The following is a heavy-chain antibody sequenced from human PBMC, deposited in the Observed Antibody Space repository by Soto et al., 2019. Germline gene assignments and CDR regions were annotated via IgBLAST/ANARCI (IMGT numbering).Heavy chain of an antibody. V-gene: IGHV4-59*01. CDR3: ARDYGDCFDF. CDR2: IYYTGST. D-gene: IGHD4-17*01. CDR1: GGSISSYY. Sequence: SETLSLTCTVSGGSISSYYWSWSRQPPGKGLEWIGYIYYTGSTNYNPSLKSRVTISVDTSKNQFSLNLSSVTAADTAVYYCARDYGDCFDFWGQGTLVTV. J-gene: IGHJ4*02.